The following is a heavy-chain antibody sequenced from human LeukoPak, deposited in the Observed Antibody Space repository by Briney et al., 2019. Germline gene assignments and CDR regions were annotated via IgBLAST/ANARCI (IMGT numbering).Heavy chain of an antibody. D-gene: IGHD2-2*02. CDR2: IYHNGTP. J-gene: IGHJ6*02. V-gene: IGHV4-4*02. CDR3: ATAPILRGEGGEHYKYGMDV. Sequence: SGTLSLTCAVSVGSINSGNWWSWVRQSPGKGLEWIGEIYHNGTPNYNPSLKSRVTISGDTFKNHFSLKMTSVTAADTAVYYCATAPILRGEGGEHYKYGMDVWGQGTTVIVSS. CDR1: VGSINSGNW.